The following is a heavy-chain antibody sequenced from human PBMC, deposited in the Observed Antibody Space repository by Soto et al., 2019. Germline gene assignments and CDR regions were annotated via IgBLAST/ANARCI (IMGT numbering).Heavy chain of an antibody. J-gene: IGHJ3*02. Sequence: PSETLSLTCTVSGASVSDHYWNWVRQPPGKGLEWIGFIHYTGSHIFDPSVKSRVTMSVDVSRNQFSLELTSVTAADTAVYYCARSGGPAVTAFDIWGQGTTVTVSS. CDR3: ARSGGPAVTAFDI. CDR2: IHYTGSH. D-gene: IGHD2-15*01. CDR1: GASVSDHY. V-gene: IGHV4-59*02.